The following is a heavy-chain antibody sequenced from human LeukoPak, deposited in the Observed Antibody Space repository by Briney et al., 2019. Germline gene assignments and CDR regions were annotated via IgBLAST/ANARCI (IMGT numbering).Heavy chain of an antibody. Sequence: SQTLSLTCAISGDSVSSNSAAWNWIRQSPSRGLEWLGRTYHRSKWYSESALSLKGRITVNPDTSKNQFSPQLNSVGPEDTAVYYCARTTGHFDHWGQGTLVTVSS. V-gene: IGHV6-1*01. D-gene: IGHD2-8*02. CDR2: TYHRSKWYS. J-gene: IGHJ4*02. CDR1: GDSVSSNSAA. CDR3: ARTTGHFDH.